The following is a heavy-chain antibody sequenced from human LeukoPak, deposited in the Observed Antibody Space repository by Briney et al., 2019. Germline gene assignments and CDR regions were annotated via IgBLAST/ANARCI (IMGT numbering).Heavy chain of an antibody. V-gene: IGHV3-21*05. Sequence: GGSLRLSCAASGFTFSSYSMNWVRQAPGKGLEWVSYISSSSSYIYYADSVKGRFTISRDNAKNSLYLQMNSLRAEDTAVYYCARAPFGSSSNYWGQGTLVTVSS. J-gene: IGHJ4*02. CDR2: ISSSSSYI. CDR1: GFTFSSYS. CDR3: ARAPFGSSSNY. D-gene: IGHD1-26*01.